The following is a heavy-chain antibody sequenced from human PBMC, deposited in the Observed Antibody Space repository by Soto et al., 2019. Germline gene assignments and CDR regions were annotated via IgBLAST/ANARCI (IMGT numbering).Heavy chain of an antibody. V-gene: IGHV1-69*08. J-gene: IGHJ4*02. Sequence: QVQLVQSGAEVKKPGSSVKVSCKASGGTFSSYTISWVRQAPGQGLEWMGRIIPILGIANYAQKFQGRVTLTADKSTSTADMELSRLGSEDTAVYYCAREPSITMVRGAYFDYWGQGTLVTVSS. D-gene: IGHD3-10*01. CDR3: AREPSITMVRGAYFDY. CDR2: IIPILGIA. CDR1: GGTFSSYT.